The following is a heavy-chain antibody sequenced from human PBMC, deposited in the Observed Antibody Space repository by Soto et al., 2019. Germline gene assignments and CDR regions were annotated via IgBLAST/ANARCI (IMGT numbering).Heavy chain of an antibody. Sequence: QVQLVQSGAEVKKPGSSVKVSCKASGGTFSSYAISWVRQAPGQGLEWMGGIIPIFGTANYAQKFQGRVTITADESTSTAYMELSSLRSEDTAVYYCARDSGSTIFGVVIRLEGMDVWGQGTTVTVSS. J-gene: IGHJ6*02. CDR3: ARDSGSTIFGVVIRLEGMDV. CDR1: GGTFSSYA. D-gene: IGHD3-3*01. V-gene: IGHV1-69*01. CDR2: IIPIFGTA.